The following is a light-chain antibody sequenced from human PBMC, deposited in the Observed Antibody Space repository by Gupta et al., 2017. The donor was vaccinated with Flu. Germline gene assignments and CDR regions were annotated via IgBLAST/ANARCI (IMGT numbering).Light chain of an antibody. Sequence: SALTQPASVSGSPGQSMTISCTGPSSDVGDYKNVSWYQQHPGKAPKLMIYDVSYRPSGVSNRFSGSKSGNTASLTISGLQAEDEADYYCSSYTSTNTLQVIFGGGTRLTVL. CDR3: SSYTSTNTLQVI. CDR2: DVS. V-gene: IGLV2-14*03. J-gene: IGLJ2*01. CDR1: SSDVGDYKN.